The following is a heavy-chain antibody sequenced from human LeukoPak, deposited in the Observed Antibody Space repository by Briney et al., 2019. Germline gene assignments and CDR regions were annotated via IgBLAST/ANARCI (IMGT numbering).Heavy chain of an antibody. CDR2: MNPNSGNT. J-gene: IGHJ4*02. CDR3: ARDRSSYGLGFDY. V-gene: IGHV1-8*01. Sequence: ASVKVSCKASGYTFTSYDINWVRQATGQGLEWMGWMNPNSGNTGYAQKFQGRVTITRDTSASTAYMELSSLRSEDTAVYYCARDRSSYGLGFDYWGQGTLVTVSS. D-gene: IGHD5-18*01. CDR1: GYTFTSYD.